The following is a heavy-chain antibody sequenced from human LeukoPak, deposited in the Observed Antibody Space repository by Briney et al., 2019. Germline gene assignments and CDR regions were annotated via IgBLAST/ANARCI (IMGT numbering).Heavy chain of an antibody. V-gene: IGHV3-30-3*01. Sequence: GGSLRLSCAASGFTFSSYAMHWVRQAPGKGLEWVAVISYDGSNKYYADSVKGRFTISRDNSKNTLYLQMNSLRAEDTAVYYCARVPFDCSSTSCRNHAFDIWGQGTMVTVSS. CDR3: ARVPFDCSSTSCRNHAFDI. D-gene: IGHD2-2*01. CDR1: GFTFSSYA. J-gene: IGHJ3*02. CDR2: ISYDGSNK.